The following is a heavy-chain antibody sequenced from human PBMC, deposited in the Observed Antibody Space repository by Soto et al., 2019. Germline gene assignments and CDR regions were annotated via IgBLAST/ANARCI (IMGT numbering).Heavy chain of an antibody. CDR2: IWYDGSNK. V-gene: IGHV3-33*01. Sequence: GGSLRLSCAASGFTFSSYGMHWVRQAPGKGLEWVAVIWYDGSNKYYADSVKGRFTISRYNSKNTLYLQMNSLRAEDTAVYYCAREVGDSGFDYWGQGTLVTVSS. CDR1: GFTFSSYG. D-gene: IGHD3-16*01. CDR3: AREVGDSGFDY. J-gene: IGHJ4*02.